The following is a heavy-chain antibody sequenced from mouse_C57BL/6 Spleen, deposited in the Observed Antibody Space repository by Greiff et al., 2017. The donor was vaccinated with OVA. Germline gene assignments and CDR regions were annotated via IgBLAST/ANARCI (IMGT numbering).Heavy chain of an antibody. CDR3: TTSYYSNYEGFAY. CDR1: GFNIKDDY. V-gene: IGHV14-4*01. CDR2: IDPENGDT. J-gene: IGHJ3*01. Sequence: EVQGVESGAELVRPGASVKLSCTASGFNIKDDYMHWVKQRPEQGLEWIGWIDPENGDTEYASKFQGKATITADTSSNTAYLQLSSLTSEDTAVYYCTTSYYSNYEGFAYWGQGTLVTVSA. D-gene: IGHD2-5*01.